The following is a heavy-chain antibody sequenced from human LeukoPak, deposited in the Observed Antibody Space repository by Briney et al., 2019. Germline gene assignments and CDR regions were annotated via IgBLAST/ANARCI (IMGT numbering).Heavy chain of an antibody. CDR2: IKGDGTAP. V-gene: IGHV3-74*01. Sequence: GGYPRLYCAASGFTFSSHLMHRVRQAQGTGLVWVSSIKGDGTAPTYADSVKGRFTISRDNAKSTLYLQMSSLRVEDTAVYHCVRNFATGDWGQGTLVIVSS. J-gene: IGHJ4*02. CDR1: GFTFSSHL. D-gene: IGHD1-14*01. CDR3: VRNFATGD.